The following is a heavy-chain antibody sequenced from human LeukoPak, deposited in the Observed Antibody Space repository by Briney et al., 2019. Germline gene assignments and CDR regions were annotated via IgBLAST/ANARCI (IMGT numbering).Heavy chain of an antibody. Sequence: GGSLRLSCAASGFTVSSNYMSWVRQAPGKGLEWVSVIYSGGSTYYADSVKGRFTISRDNSKNTLYLQMNSLRAEDTAVYYCARDFQPPIAAAGTGSYEFLFFDIWGQGTMVTVSS. CDR3: ARDFQPPIAAAGTGSYEFLFFDI. CDR2: IYSGGST. CDR1: GFTVSSNY. V-gene: IGHV3-66*01. J-gene: IGHJ3*02. D-gene: IGHD6-13*01.